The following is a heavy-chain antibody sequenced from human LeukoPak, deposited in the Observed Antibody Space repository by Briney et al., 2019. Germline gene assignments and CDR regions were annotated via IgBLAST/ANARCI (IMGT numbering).Heavy chain of an antibody. J-gene: IGHJ5*02. CDR2: ISWNSGSI. D-gene: IGHD3-10*01. CDR3: AKGLWFGEVWANWFDP. V-gene: IGHV3-9*01. Sequence: PGGSLRLSCAASGFTFDDYAMHWVRQAPGKGLEWVSGISWNSGSIGYADSVKGRFTISRDNAKNSLYLQMNSLRAEDTALYYCAKGLWFGEVWANWFDPWGQGTLVTVSS. CDR1: GFTFDDYA.